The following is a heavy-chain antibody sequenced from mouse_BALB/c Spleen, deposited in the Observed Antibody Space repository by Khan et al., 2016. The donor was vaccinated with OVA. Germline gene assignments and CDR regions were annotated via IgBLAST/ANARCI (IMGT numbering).Heavy chain of an antibody. J-gene: IGHJ3*01. CDR2: IYPGSGTT. CDR3: SRSYAGAWFAY. Sequence: QVQLKQSGPELVKPGASVKMSCKASGYTFTDYVISWVKQRTGQGLEWIGEIYPGSGTTYNNEKFKGKATMTADKASNTAYMQLSSLTSVDSAVYFCSRSYAGAWFAYWGQGTLVTVSS. V-gene: IGHV1-77*01. CDR1: GYTFTDYV. D-gene: IGHD1-1*01.